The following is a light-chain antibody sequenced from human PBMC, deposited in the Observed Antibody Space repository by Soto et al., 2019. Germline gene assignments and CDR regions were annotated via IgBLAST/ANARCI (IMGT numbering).Light chain of an antibody. CDR2: YDD. J-gene: IGLJ2*01. CDR3: AAWDDSLNGVV. Sequence: QSVLTQPPSVSDAPRQRVTISCSGSSFNIGKNAVNWYQQFPGKAPKLLIYYDDLLPSGVSDRFSGAKSGTSASLAISGLQSEDEADYYCAAWDDSLNGVVFGGGTKLTVL. V-gene: IGLV1-36*01. CDR1: SFNIGKNA.